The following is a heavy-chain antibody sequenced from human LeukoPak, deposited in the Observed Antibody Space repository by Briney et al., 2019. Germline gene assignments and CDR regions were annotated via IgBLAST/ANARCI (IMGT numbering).Heavy chain of an antibody. J-gene: IGHJ4*02. D-gene: IGHD1-7*01. Sequence: GGSLRLSCGASGFTFSSYAMDWVRQAPGKGLEWVSTFSDSGGLTYYADSVKGRFTISRDNSKNTLYLQMDSLRAEDTAIYYCARKSITGTTTGLFDCWGQGTLVTVSS. CDR3: ARKSITGTTTGLFDC. V-gene: IGHV3-23*01. CDR2: FSDSGGLT. CDR1: GFTFSSYA.